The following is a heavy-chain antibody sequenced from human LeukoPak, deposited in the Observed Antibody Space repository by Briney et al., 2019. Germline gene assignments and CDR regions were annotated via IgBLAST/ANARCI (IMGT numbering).Heavy chain of an antibody. Sequence: PSETLSLTCTVSGGSISSYYWSWIRQPPGKGLEWIGYIYYSGSTNYNPSLKSRVTISVDTSKNQFSLKLSSVTAADTAVYYRARVDTAMEIDYWGQGTLVTVSS. V-gene: IGHV4-59*01. D-gene: IGHD5-18*01. CDR2: IYYSGST. CDR1: GGSISSYY. J-gene: IGHJ4*02. CDR3: ARVDTAMEIDY.